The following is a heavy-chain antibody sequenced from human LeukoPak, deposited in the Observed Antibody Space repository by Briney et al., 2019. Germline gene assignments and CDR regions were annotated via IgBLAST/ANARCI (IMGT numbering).Heavy chain of an antibody. J-gene: IGHJ3*02. CDR2: IWYDGSKK. CDR1: GFTFSSYW. Sequence: GGSLRLSCAASGFTFSSYWMHWVRQAPGKGLEWVAIIWYDGSKKYYADSVKGRFTISRDNSKNTLYLQMNSLRADDTAVYYCARDRGDTVVTHRYAFDIWGQGTMVTVSS. CDR3: ARDRGDTVVTHRYAFDI. D-gene: IGHD4-23*01. V-gene: IGHV3-33*08.